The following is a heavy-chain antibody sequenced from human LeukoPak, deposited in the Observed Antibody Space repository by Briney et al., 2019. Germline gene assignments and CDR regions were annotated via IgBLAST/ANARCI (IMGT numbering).Heavy chain of an antibody. CDR3: ARSYGWLPGGM. J-gene: IGHJ4*02. D-gene: IGHD5-12*01. V-gene: IGHV3-11*03. CDR1: GFTFSDYY. Sequence: GGSLRLSCAASGFTFSDYYMSWIRQAPGKGLEWVSYISSTSSYTNYADSVRGRFTISRDNAKNSLHLQMNSLRAEDTAVYYCARSYGWLPGGMWGQGTLVTVSS. CDR2: ISSTSSYT.